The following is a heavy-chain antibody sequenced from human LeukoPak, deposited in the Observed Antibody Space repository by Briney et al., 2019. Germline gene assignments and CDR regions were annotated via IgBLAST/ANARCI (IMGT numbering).Heavy chain of an antibody. Sequence: ASVKVSCKASGGTFSSYTISWVRQAPGQGLEWMGRIIPILGIANYAQKFQGRVTITADKSTSTAYMELSSLRSKDTAVYYCARVSPDGYFDYWGQGALVTVSS. V-gene: IGHV1-69*02. CDR1: GGTFSSYT. CDR3: ARVSPDGYFDY. D-gene: IGHD2/OR15-2a*01. CDR2: IIPILGIA. J-gene: IGHJ4*02.